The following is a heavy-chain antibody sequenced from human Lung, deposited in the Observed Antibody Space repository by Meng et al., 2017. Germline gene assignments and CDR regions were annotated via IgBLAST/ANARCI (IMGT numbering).Heavy chain of an antibody. CDR3: ARGPTTMAHDFDY. Sequence: QVQLQQGGAGPLKPSETLSLTCVGSGGSFSDYYWSWIRQPPGKGLEWIGEINHSGSTNYNPSLESRATISVDTSQNNLSLKLSSVTAADSAVYYCARGPTTMAHDFDYWGQGTLVTVSS. CDR2: INHSGST. D-gene: IGHD4-11*01. V-gene: IGHV4-34*01. J-gene: IGHJ4*02. CDR1: GGSFSDYY.